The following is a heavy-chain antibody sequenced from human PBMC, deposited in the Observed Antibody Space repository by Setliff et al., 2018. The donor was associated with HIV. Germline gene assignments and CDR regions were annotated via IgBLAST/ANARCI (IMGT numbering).Heavy chain of an antibody. D-gene: IGHD6-13*01. CDR2: IYYSGTT. V-gene: IGHV4-39*07. J-gene: IGHJ5*02. CDR3: ARILVAAAGTGFDP. CDR1: GFSFRNSFYN. Sequence: SETLSLTCNVSGFSFRNSFYNWGWIRQPPGKGLEWIGTIYYSGTTYYNPSLKSRVTISVYESKNQFSLKLSSVTAADTAVYYWARILVAAAGTGFDPWGQGILVTVCS.